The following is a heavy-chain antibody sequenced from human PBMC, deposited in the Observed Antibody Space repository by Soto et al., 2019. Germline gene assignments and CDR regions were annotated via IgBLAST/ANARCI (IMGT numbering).Heavy chain of an antibody. CDR1: GGSISSGGYY. CDR2: IYYSGST. Sequence: SETRSLTCTVSGGSISSGGYYWSWIRQHPGKGLEWTGYIYYSGSTYYNPSLKSRVTISVDTSKNQFSLKLSSVTAADTAVYYCARDKGTYLLDYWGQGTLVTVSS. V-gene: IGHV4-31*03. CDR3: ARDKGTYLLDY. J-gene: IGHJ4*02.